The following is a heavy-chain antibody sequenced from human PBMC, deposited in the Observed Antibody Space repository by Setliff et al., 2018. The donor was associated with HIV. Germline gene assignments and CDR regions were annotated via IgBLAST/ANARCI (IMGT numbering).Heavy chain of an antibody. CDR1: GFPFSRCG. D-gene: IGHD6-19*01. Sequence: GGSLRLSCAASGFPFSRCGMHWVRQGPGKGLEWVALIWYDGSDKYYADSVKGRFTISRDNSKNILYLQMNSLRADDTAVYYCARAPGIAVTGRYFQHWGQGTLVTVSS. CDR2: IWYDGSDK. V-gene: IGHV3-33*01. CDR3: ARAPGIAVTGRYFQH. J-gene: IGHJ1*01.